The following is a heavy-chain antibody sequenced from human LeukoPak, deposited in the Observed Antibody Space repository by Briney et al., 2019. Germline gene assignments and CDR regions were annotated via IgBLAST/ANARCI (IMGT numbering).Heavy chain of an antibody. J-gene: IGHJ4*02. CDR2: INHSGST. D-gene: IGHD6-13*01. CDR3: ERGGKQQLSAYFDY. Sequence: SETLSLTCAVYGGSFSGYHWSWIRQPPGKGLEWIGEINHSGSTNYNPSLKSRVTISVDTSKNQFSLKLSSVTAADTAVYYCERGGKQQLSAYFDYWGQGTLVTVSS. V-gene: IGHV4-34*01. CDR1: GGSFSGYH.